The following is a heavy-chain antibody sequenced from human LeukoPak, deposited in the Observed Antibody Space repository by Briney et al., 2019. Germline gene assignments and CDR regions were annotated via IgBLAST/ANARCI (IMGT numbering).Heavy chain of an antibody. CDR3: AREMDIAMVHYGLDV. V-gene: IGHV1-69*04. D-gene: IGHD5-18*01. CDR1: GGTFSSDA. Sequence: ASVKVSCKASGGTFSSDAISWVRQAPGQGLEWMGRTVPMIHIAHYAQKVQGRVTITADKSTSTAYMELSSLRSEDTAVYYCAREMDIAMVHYGLDVWGQGTTVTVSS. CDR2: TVPMIHIA. J-gene: IGHJ6*02.